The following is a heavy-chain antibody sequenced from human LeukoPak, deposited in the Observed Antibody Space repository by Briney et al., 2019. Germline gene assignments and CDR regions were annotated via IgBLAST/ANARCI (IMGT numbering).Heavy chain of an antibody. Sequence: SETLSLTCTVSGGSNSNYYWTWIRQSPGKGLEWIGYIHSGGATNYNPSLKRRVTISLDTSTSHLSLNLSSVTAADTAVYYCARGSLIPDPKRASVWGQGVLVTVSS. CDR1: GGSNSNYY. V-gene: IGHV4-59*01. D-gene: IGHD2-8*01. CDR2: IHSGGAT. J-gene: IGHJ4*02. CDR3: ARGSLIPDPKRASV.